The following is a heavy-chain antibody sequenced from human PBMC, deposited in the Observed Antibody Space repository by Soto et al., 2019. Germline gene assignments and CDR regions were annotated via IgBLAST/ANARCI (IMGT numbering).Heavy chain of an antibody. V-gene: IGHV3-11*01. CDR1: GFTFSDYY. CDR2: ISSSGSTI. CDR3: ARDLVGDFRSGRYYYYGMDV. D-gene: IGHD3-3*01. Sequence: QVQLVESGGGLVKPGGSLRLSCAASGFTFSDYYMSWIRQAPGKGLEWVSYISSSGSTIYYADSVKGRFTISRDNAKNSLYLQMNSLRAEDTAVYYCARDLVGDFRSGRYYYYGMDVWGQGTTVTVSS. J-gene: IGHJ6*02.